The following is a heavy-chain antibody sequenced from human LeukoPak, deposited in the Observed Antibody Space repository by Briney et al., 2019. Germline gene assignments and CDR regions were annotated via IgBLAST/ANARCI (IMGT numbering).Heavy chain of an antibody. D-gene: IGHD6-13*01. Sequence: SVKVSCKASGGTFSSYAISWVRQAPGQGLEWMGGIIPIFGTANYAQKFQGRVTITADESTSTAYMELSSLRSEDTAVYYCARDGSIAAAGPNNWFDPWGKGTLVTVSS. CDR3: ARDGSIAAAGPNNWFDP. J-gene: IGHJ5*02. CDR1: GGTFSSYA. V-gene: IGHV1-69*13. CDR2: IIPIFGTA.